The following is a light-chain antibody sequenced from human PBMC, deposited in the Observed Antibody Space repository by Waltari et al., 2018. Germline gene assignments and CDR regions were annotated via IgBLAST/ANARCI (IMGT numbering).Light chain of an antibody. CDR2: EVS. CDR1: QSLLHSNGETF. Sequence: DVVMTQTPLSLSVTPGSRPPFSARSIQSLLHSNGETFLYWYLQKPGQPPHLLIYEVSNRFSGVSDRFSGSGSGTDFTLKISRVEAEDVGVYYCMQSLHFPLTFGGGTKVEIK. V-gene: IGKV2D-29*01. CDR3: MQSLHFPLT. J-gene: IGKJ4*01.